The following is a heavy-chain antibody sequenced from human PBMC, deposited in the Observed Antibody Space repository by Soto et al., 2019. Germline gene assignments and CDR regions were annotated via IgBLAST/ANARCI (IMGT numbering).Heavy chain of an antibody. CDR1: GYTFTGYY. Sequence: QVQLVQSGAEVKKPGASVKVSCKASGYTFTGYYMHWVRQAPGQGLEWMGWINPNSGDTNYAQKFQGRVTMTRDTSISTAYMELSRLRSDDTAVYYCARSLWFGELYYFDYWGQGTLVTVSS. CDR3: ARSLWFGELYYFDY. CDR2: INPNSGDT. J-gene: IGHJ4*02. V-gene: IGHV1-2*02. D-gene: IGHD3-10*01.